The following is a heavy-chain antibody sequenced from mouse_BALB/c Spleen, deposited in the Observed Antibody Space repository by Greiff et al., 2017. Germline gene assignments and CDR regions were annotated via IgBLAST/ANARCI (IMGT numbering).Heavy chain of an antibody. V-gene: IGHV5-9-4*01. J-gene: IGHJ4*01. Sequence: EVQVVESGGGLVKPGGSLKLSCAASGFTFSSYAMSWVRQSPEKRLEWVAEISSGGSYTYYPDTVTGRFTISRDNAKNTLYLEMSSLRSEDTAMYYCARVNYGNYLYAMDYWGQGTSVTVSS. CDR3: ARVNYGNYLYAMDY. CDR1: GFTFSSYA. CDR2: ISSGGSYT. D-gene: IGHD2-1*01.